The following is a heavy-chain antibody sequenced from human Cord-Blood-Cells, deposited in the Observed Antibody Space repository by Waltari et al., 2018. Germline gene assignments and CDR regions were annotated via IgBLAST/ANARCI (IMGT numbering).Heavy chain of an antibody. Sequence: QVQLVESGGGVVQCGRSLRLFCAASGFTFSSYAIHWVRPAPGKGLEWVAVISYDGSNKYYADSVKGRFTISRDNSKNTLYLQMNSLRAEDTAVYYCARVGAFGWELLYYFDYWGQGTLVTVSS. J-gene: IGHJ4*02. CDR3: ARVGAFGWELLYYFDY. CDR1: GFTFSSYA. D-gene: IGHD1-26*01. V-gene: IGHV3-30*04. CDR2: ISYDGSNK.